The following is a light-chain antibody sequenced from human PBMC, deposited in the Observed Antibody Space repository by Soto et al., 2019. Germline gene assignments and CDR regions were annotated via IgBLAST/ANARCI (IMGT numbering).Light chain of an antibody. CDR3: QQNDSSPSWT. Sequence: EILVTQVPGKMSLAPGGRASLSCRGSQSISSSFLAWYQQKPGQAPRLLIYGTSSRATGISDRFRGSGSGTDFTLTISRLEPEDFAVYYCQQNDSSPSWTFGQGTKVDIK. CDR2: GTS. V-gene: IGKV3-20*01. J-gene: IGKJ1*01. CDR1: QSISSSF.